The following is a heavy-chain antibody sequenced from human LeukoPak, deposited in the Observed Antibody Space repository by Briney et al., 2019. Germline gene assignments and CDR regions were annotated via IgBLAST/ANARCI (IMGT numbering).Heavy chain of an antibody. Sequence: PGGSLRLSCAASGFTFSSYAMHWVRQAPGKGLEWVAVISYDGSNKYYADSVKGRFTISRDNSKKTLYLQMNSLRAEDTAVYYCARADGYNSIPRGPDIWGQGTMVTVSS. CDR2: ISYDGSNK. D-gene: IGHD5-24*01. CDR3: ARADGYNSIPRGPDI. J-gene: IGHJ3*02. V-gene: IGHV3-30*04. CDR1: GFTFSSYA.